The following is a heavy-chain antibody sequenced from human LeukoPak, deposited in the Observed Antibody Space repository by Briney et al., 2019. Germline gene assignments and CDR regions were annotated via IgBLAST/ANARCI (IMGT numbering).Heavy chain of an antibody. D-gene: IGHD2-8*01. CDR2: IYTNGST. J-gene: IGHJ4*02. CDR3: AREDCTNGVCYSDY. Sequence: SETLSLTCTVSGGSISSYYWSWIRQPAGKGLEWIGRIYTNGSTNYNPSLKSRVTMSVDTSKNQFSLKLSSVTAADTAVYYCAREDCTNGVCYSDYWGQGTLVTVSS. CDR1: GGSISSYY. V-gene: IGHV4-4*07.